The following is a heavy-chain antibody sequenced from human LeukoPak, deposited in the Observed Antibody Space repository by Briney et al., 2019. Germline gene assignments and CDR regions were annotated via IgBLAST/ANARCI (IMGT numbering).Heavy chain of an antibody. Sequence: SETLSLTCAVSGGSINYHFWSWIRQPPGKGPEYIGYIYFSGTTNYNPSLESRVTISVDTSKNQLSLKLRSVTAADTAVYYCASSKYCNSTTCIDYWGQGTLVTVSS. J-gene: IGHJ4*02. D-gene: IGHD2-2*01. CDR2: IYFSGTT. CDR3: ASSKYCNSTTCIDY. CDR1: GGSINYHF. V-gene: IGHV4-59*11.